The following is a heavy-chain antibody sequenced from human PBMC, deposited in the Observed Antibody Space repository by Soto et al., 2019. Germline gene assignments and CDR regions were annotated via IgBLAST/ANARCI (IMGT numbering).Heavy chain of an antibody. D-gene: IGHD3-3*01. CDR1: GYRFTSYW. J-gene: IGHJ6*02. CDR3: ARNSYYDFWSGTYGMDD. CDR2: IDPSDSYT. Sequence: GESLKIPRNGPGYRFTSYWLSWVRPMPGKGLEWMGRIDPSDSYTNYSPSFQGHVTISADKSISTAYLQWSSLKASDTAMYYFARNSYYDFWSGTYGMDDWGQGTTVTVSS. V-gene: IGHV5-10-1*01.